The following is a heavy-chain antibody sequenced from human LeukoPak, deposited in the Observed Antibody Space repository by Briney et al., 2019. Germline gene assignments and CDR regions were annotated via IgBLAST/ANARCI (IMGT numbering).Heavy chain of an antibody. V-gene: IGHV3-30*03. CDR1: GFTFTIYG. Sequence: PGGSLRLSCGASGFTFTIYGMHWVRQAPGKGLEWVAVISDDGNKKYYADSVKGRFTISRDNAKNSLYLQMNSLRAEDTAVYYCAREIYCSSTSCYIVWGQGTTVTVSS. CDR3: AREIYCSSTSCYIV. J-gene: IGHJ6*02. D-gene: IGHD2-2*02. CDR2: ISDDGNKK.